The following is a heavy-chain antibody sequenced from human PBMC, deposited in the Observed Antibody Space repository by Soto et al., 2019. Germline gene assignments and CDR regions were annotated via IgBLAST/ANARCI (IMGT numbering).Heavy chain of an antibody. V-gene: IGHV2-5*02. J-gene: IGHJ4*02. CDR3: AHRPSYCSGGNCYSGFDY. CDR1: GFSLSTSGLG. Sequence: QITLKESGPTLVKPTQTLTLTCTFSGFSLSTSGLGVGWIRQPPGKALEWLALIYWDDDKRYSPSLKSRLTTXKXXSKHRVVHTMTNMDPVDRATYYCAHRPSYCSGGNCYSGFDYWGQGTLVTVSS. D-gene: IGHD2-15*01. CDR2: IYWDDDK.